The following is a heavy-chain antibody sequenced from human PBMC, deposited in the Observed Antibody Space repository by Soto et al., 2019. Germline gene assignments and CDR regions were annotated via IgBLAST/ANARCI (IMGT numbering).Heavy chain of an antibody. CDR3: AREEDYYGSGSYPPLSGMDV. Sequence: QVQLVQSGAEVKKPGASVKVSCKASGYTFTSYGISWVRQAPGQGLEWMGWISAYNGNTNYAQKLQGRVTMTTDTSTSTAYMELRSLRSDDTAVYYCAREEDYYGSGSYPPLSGMDVWGQGTTVTVSS. CDR1: GYTFTSYG. J-gene: IGHJ6*02. D-gene: IGHD3-10*01. V-gene: IGHV1-18*01. CDR2: ISAYNGNT.